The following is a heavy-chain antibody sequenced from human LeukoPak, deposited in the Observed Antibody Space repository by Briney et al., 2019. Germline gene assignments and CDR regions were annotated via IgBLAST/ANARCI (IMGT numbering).Heavy chain of an antibody. CDR3: ARGRKDYGDYYFDF. D-gene: IGHD4-17*01. V-gene: IGHV1-18*01. J-gene: IGHJ4*02. CDR1: GYTFTSYG. Sequence: ASVKVSCKASGYTFTSYGISWVRQPPGQGLEWMGWISAYNGNTNSAQKLQGRVTMTTDTSTSTAYMELRSLRPDDTAVYYCARGRKDYGDYYFDFWGQGTLVTVSS. CDR2: ISAYNGNT.